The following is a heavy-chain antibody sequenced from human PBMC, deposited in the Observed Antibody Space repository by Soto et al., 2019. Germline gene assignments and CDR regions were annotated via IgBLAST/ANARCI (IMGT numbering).Heavy chain of an antibody. CDR2: ISSSSSYI. Sequence: PGGSLRLSCAASGFTFSSYSMNWVRQAPGKGLEWVSYISSSSSYIYYADSVKGRFTISRDNAKNSLYLQMNSLRAEDTAVYYCARERASVIVVVVAAPMDVWGQGTTVTVSS. J-gene: IGHJ6*02. D-gene: IGHD2-15*01. CDR1: GFTFSSYS. V-gene: IGHV3-21*05. CDR3: ARERASVIVVVVAAPMDV.